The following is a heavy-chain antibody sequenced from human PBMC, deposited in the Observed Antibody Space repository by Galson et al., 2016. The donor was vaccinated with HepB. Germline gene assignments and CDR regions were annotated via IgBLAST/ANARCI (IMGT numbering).Heavy chain of an antibody. Sequence: SLRLSCAASGFIFRTYGMHWVRQAPGKGLEWVAIISYDGFNKYYAASVKGRFTISRDNSKNTLYLQMNSLRPEDTAVYSGAKSKDQENVVVLSPRNYALDVWGQGTTVTGSS. J-gene: IGHJ6*02. V-gene: IGHV3-30*18. CDR3: AKSKDQENVVVLSPRNYALDV. D-gene: IGHD2-2*01. CDR1: GFIFRTYG. CDR2: ISYDGFNK.